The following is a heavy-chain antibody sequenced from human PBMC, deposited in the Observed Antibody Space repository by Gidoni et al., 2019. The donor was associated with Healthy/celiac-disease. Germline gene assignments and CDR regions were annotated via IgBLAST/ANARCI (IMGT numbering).Heavy chain of an antibody. D-gene: IGHD2-21*02. CDR3: ARGRIVVVTASNYFDY. J-gene: IGHJ4*02. V-gene: IGHV4-34*01. CDR1: GGSFSGYY. Sequence: QVQLQQWGAGLLKPSETLSLTCAVYGGSFSGYYWSWIRQPPGKGLEWIGEINHSGSTNYNPSLKSRVTISVDTSKNQFSLKLSSVTAADTAVYYCARGRIVVVTASNYFDYWGQGTLVTVSS. CDR2: INHSGST.